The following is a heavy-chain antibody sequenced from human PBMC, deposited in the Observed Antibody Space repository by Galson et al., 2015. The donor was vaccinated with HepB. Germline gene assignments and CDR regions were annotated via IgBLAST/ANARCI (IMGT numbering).Heavy chain of an antibody. CDR1: GFSLRGYA. Sequence: SLRLSCAAAGFSLRGYAMHWVRQAPGNGLEWVAVISDDGGKTYYADSVKGRFTISRDDSKDTLYLQMNSLSAEDTAVYYCARESGRRVAGHSWFDPWGQGTQVTVSS. V-gene: IGHV3-30-3*01. J-gene: IGHJ5*02. D-gene: IGHD6-19*01. CDR2: ISDDGGKT. CDR3: ARESGRRVAGHSWFDP.